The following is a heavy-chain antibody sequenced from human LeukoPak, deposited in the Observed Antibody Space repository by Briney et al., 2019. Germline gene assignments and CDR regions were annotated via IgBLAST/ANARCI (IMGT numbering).Heavy chain of an antibody. CDR3: AKDVVVPAAPLNWFDP. CDR2: ISGSGGST. J-gene: IGHJ5*02. Sequence: GGSLRLSCAASGFTFSGSAMSWVRQAPGKGLEWVSAISGSGGSTYYADSVKGRFTISRDNSKNTLYLQMNSLRAEDTAVYYCAKDVVVPAAPLNWFDPWGQGTLVTVSS. D-gene: IGHD2-2*01. V-gene: IGHV3-23*01. CDR1: GFTFSGSA.